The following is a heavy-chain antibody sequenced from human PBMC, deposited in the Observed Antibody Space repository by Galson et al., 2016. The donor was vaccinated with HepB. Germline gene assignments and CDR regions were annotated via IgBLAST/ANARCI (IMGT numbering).Heavy chain of an antibody. V-gene: IGHV4-4*02. D-gene: IGHD3-10*01. CDR1: GGSMSSSDW. Sequence: ETLSLTCAVSGGSMSSSDWWSWVRQSPGTGLEWIGEVYQSGNTNYNPSLQSRVTIAIDNSKKQFSLKLSTLTAADTAVYYCARCFGESRLGSVYGMDVWGQGTTVTVSS. CDR2: VYQSGNT. CDR3: ARCFGESRLGSVYGMDV. J-gene: IGHJ6*02.